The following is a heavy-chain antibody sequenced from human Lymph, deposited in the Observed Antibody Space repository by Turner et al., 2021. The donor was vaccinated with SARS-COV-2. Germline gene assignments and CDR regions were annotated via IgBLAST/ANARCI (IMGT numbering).Heavy chain of an antibody. CDR2: ISYDGSNK. J-gene: IGHJ4*02. D-gene: IGHD6-25*01. CDR1: GFTFDSYA. CDR3: ARDVGAALDY. Sequence: QVQLVESGGGVVQPGRSLRLTCAASGFTFDSYAMHWVRQAPGKGLEWVALISYDGSNKSYADSVKGRFTISRDNSKNTLYLQMNSLRAEDTAVYYCARDVGAALDYWGQGTLVTVSS. V-gene: IGHV3-30-3*01.